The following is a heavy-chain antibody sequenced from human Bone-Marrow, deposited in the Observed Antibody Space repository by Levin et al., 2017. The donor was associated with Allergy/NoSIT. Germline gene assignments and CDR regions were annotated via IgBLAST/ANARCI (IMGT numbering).Heavy chain of an antibody. CDR1: GFRFTTYW. V-gene: IGHV5-51*01. J-gene: IGHJ4*02. D-gene: IGHD5-18*01. Sequence: KVSCKGSGFRFTTYWIGWVRQMPGKGLEWMGIIYPGDSGVRYSPSFQGQVTISADKSINTAYLQWRSLKASDSAMYYCARLYTAMSPFDYWGQGTLVTVSS. CDR3: ARLYTAMSPFDY. CDR2: IYPGDSGV.